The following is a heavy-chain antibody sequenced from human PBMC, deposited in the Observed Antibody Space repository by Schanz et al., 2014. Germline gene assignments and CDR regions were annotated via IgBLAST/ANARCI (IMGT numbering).Heavy chain of an antibody. CDR3: AKDCPSDYGDHCFDF. CDR2: ISGRGGRT. V-gene: IGHV3-23*04. CDR1: GFTFSNHA. D-gene: IGHD4-17*01. J-gene: IGHJ4*02. Sequence: EVQLVESGGGLVQPGGSLGLSCETSGFTFSNHAMSWVRQAPGKGLEWVSAISGRGGRTYYADSVKGRFTISRDNSKNTLYLQMNSLRAEDTAVYYCAKDCPSDYGDHCFDFWGQGTLVTVSS.